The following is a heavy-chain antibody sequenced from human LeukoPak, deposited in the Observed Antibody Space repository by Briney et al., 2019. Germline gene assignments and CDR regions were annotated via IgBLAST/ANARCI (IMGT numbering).Heavy chain of an antibody. V-gene: IGHV3-11*04. CDR3: ARTAEIAAAGSSYYFDY. CDR2: ISSSGSTI. J-gene: IGHJ4*02. CDR1: GFTFSDYY. D-gene: IGHD6-13*01. Sequence: PGGSLRLSCAASGFTFSDYYMSWIRQAPGKGLEWVSYISSSGSTIYYADFVKGRFTISRDNAKNSLYLQMNSLRAEDTAVYYCARTAEIAAAGSSYYFDYWGQGTLVTVSS.